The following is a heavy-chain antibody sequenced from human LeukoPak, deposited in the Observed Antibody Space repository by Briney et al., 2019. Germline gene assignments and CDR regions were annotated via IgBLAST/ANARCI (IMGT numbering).Heavy chain of an antibody. D-gene: IGHD3-10*01. CDR1: GFTVSSNY. J-gene: IGHJ3*02. CDR2: IYSGGTT. CDR3: AKDFTRFGELEIDI. Sequence: GGSLRLSCAASGFTVSSNYMNWVRQAPGKGLEWVSIIYSGGTTYYADSVKGRFTISRDNSKNTLYLQMNSLRAEDTAVYYCAKDFTRFGELEIDIWGQGTMVTVSS. V-gene: IGHV3-53*01.